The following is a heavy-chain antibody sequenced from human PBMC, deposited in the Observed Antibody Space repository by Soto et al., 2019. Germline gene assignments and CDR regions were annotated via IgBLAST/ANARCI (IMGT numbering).Heavy chain of an antibody. J-gene: IGHJ5*02. CDR2: IYYSGST. Sequence: SSETLSLTCTVSGGSISSYYWSWIRQPPGKGLEWIGYIYYSGSTNYNPSLKSRVTISVDTSKNQFSLKLSSVTAADTAVYYCARQYCSGGSCYWYTWFDPWGKGTLVTVS. D-gene: IGHD2-15*01. V-gene: IGHV4-59*08. CDR3: ARQYCSGGSCYWYTWFDP. CDR1: GGSISSYY.